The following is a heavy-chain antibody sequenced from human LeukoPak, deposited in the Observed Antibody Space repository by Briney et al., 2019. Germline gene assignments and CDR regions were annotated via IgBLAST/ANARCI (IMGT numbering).Heavy chain of an antibody. J-gene: IGHJ4*02. CDR2: IKEDGSEK. CDR1: GLTFSKSW. CDR3: AAGSSGYSTPFDY. Sequence: GGSLRLSCAASGLTFSKSWMSWVRQAPGQGLEWVAAIKEDGSEKDYVDSVKGRFTISRDNAKNSLYLQMNSLRAEDTAVYYCAAGSSGYSTPFDYWGQGTLVTVSS. V-gene: IGHV3-7*01. D-gene: IGHD3-22*01.